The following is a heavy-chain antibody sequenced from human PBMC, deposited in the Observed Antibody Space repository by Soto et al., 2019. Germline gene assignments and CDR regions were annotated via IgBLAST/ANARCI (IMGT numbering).Heavy chain of an antibody. CDR3: APGWDMGTFWTG. Sequence: EVQLLESGGGLVKPGGSLRLSCVASGFTFGSYAMSWVRQAPGQGLDWVSTISGGDTTQYAESVKGRFTISSDNAKNKLCLPMNTLRVEETAVYYCAPGWDMGTFWTGWGQGTLVTVSS. CDR2: ISGGDTT. V-gene: IGHV3-23*01. CDR1: GFTFGSYA. D-gene: IGHD3-3*01. J-gene: IGHJ4*02.